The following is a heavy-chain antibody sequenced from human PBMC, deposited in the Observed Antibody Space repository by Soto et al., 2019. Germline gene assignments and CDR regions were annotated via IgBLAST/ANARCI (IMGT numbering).Heavy chain of an antibody. V-gene: IGHV1-18*01. CDR1: GYTFTSYG. CDR2: INAYNGNT. J-gene: IGHJ4*02. Sequence: QVQLVQSGAEVKKPGASVKVSCKASGYTFTSYGISWVRQAPGQGLEWMGWINAYNGNTNYAQKFQGRVTMTKHTTPSTAYMELRSLRSDDTAVYSCARDPVAGTSFDYWGQGTLVTVSS. D-gene: IGHD6-19*01. CDR3: ARDPVAGTSFDY.